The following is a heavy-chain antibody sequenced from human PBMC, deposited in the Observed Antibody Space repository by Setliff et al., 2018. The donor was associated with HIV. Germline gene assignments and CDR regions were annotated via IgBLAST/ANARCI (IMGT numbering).Heavy chain of an antibody. CDR2: IYYSGST. D-gene: IGHD6-25*01. CDR3: ARGLDSAKIHY. CDR1: GDSVSSRSYY. V-gene: IGHV4-61*01. J-gene: IGHJ4*02. Sequence: PSETLSLTCTVSGDSVSSRSYYWSWIRQPPGKGLEWIGYIYYSGSTNYNPSLKSRVTISVDTSKNQFSLSVSSVTAADTAVYYCARGLDSAKIHYWGQGTLVTVSS.